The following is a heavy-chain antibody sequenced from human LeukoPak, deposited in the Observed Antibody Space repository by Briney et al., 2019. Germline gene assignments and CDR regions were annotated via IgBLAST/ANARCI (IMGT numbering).Heavy chain of an antibody. D-gene: IGHD5-12*01. CDR3: AAKGGGYDYRY. CDR2: IYYSGST. CDR1: NVSVGSGAYY. J-gene: IGHJ4*02. V-gene: IGHV4-31*03. Sequence: PSQTLSLTCIVSNVSVGSGAYYWTWIRQHPGKGLEWIGYIYYSGSTYFSPSLKSRVSMSVDTSKNRFSLRLTSVTAADTAVYFCAAKGGGYDYRYWGQGTLVTVSS.